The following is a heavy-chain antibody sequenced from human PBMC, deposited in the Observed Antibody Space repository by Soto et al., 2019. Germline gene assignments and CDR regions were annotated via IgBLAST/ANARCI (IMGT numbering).Heavy chain of an antibody. CDR2: ISSSGSTI. CDR1: GFTFSSYE. Sequence: GGSLRLSCAASGFTFSSYEMNWVRQAPGKGLEWVSYISSSGSTIYYADSVKGRFTISRDNAKNSLYLQMNSLRAEDTAVYYCARAGGYQLFSFDYWGQGTLVTVSS. V-gene: IGHV3-48*03. D-gene: IGHD2-2*01. J-gene: IGHJ4*02. CDR3: ARAGGYQLFSFDY.